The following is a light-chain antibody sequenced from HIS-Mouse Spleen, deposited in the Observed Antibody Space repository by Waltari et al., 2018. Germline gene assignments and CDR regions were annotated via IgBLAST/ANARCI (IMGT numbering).Light chain of an antibody. CDR2: DVR. J-gene: IGLJ2*01. CDR1: SSDVGGSNY. V-gene: IGLV2-14*03. CDR3: SSYTSSSTL. Sequence: QSALTQPASVSGSPGQSITISCTGTSSDVGGSNYVSWYQQHPGKAPKFMVYDVRNRPSGVSDRFSGSKSGNTASLTISGLQAEDEADYYCSSYTSSSTLFGGGTKLTVL.